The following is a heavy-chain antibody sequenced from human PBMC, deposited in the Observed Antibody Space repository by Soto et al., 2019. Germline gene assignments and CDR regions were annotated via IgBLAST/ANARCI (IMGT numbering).Heavy chain of an antibody. D-gene: IGHD3-22*01. CDR1: GFTFSSYA. CDR2: ISGSGVST. J-gene: IGHJ4*02. V-gene: IGHV3-23*01. CDR3: AKSPGMYYYDSTGSYDYYY. Sequence: GSLRLSCAASGFTFSSYAMSWVRQAPGKGLEWVSAISGSGVSTYYADSVKGRFTISRDNSKNTLYLQMNSLRAEDTAVYYCAKSPGMYYYDSTGSYDYYYWGQGALLTISS.